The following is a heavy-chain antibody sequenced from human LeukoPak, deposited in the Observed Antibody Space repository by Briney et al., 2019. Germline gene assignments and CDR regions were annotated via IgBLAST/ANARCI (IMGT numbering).Heavy chain of an antibody. CDR1: GYTFTGYY. D-gene: IGHD3-9*01. CDR2: INTNTGNP. Sequence: ASVKVSCKASGYTFTGYYMHWVRQAPGRGLEWMGWINTNTGNPTYAQGFTGRFVFSLDTSVSTAYLQISSLKAEDTAVYYCASPYYDILTGYYDWGQGTLVTVSS. CDR3: ASPYYDILTGYYD. V-gene: IGHV7-4-1*02. J-gene: IGHJ4*02.